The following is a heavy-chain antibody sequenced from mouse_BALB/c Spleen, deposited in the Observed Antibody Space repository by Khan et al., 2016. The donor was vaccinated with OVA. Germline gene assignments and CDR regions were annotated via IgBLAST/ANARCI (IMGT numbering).Heavy chain of an antibody. V-gene: IGHV5-6-5*01. CDR3: ARVNGSTGVDY. Sequence: EVELVESGGGLVKPGGSLKLSCAASGFTFSRHAMSWVRQTPERRLEWVASIGSGGSTYYPDHVKGRFTISRDNARNILYLQMSSLRSDDSAMYYCARVNGSTGVDYWGQGTTLTVSS. CDR2: IGSGGST. CDR1: GFTFSRHA. J-gene: IGHJ2*01.